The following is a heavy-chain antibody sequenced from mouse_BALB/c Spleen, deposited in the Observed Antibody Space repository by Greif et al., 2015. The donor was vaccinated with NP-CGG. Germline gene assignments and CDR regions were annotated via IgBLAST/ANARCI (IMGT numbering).Heavy chain of an antibody. Sequence: VQLQQSGAELAKPGASVKMSCKASGYTFTSYWMHWVKQRPGQGLEWIGYINPSTGYTEYNQKFKDKATLTADKSSSTAYMQLSSLTSEDSAVYYCARGGYEVVDYWGQGTTLTVSS. CDR3: ARGGYEVVDY. CDR1: GYTFTSYW. J-gene: IGHJ2*01. D-gene: IGHD2-2*01. CDR2: INPSTGYT. V-gene: IGHV1-7*01.